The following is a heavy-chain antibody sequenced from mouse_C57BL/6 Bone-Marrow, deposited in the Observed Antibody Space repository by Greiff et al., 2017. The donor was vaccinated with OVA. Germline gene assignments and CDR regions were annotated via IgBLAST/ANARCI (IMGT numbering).Heavy chain of an antibody. CDR1: GFTFSDYG. D-gene: IGHD2-3*01. CDR3: ARWLLPFYFDY. J-gene: IGHJ2*01. V-gene: IGHV5-17*01. Sequence: EVQRVESGGGLVKPGGSLKLSCAASGFTFSDYGIHWVRQAPEKGLEWVAYISSGSSTIYYADTVKGRFTISRDNAKNTLFLQMTSLRSEDTAMYYCARWLLPFYFDYWGQGTTLTVSS. CDR2: ISSGSSTI.